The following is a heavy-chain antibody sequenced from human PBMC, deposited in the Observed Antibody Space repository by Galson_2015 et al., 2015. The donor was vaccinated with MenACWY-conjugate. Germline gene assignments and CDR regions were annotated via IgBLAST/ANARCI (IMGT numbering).Heavy chain of an antibody. V-gene: IGHV3-11*05. CDR3: ARDTGCSSTSCYYYFDY. J-gene: IGHJ4*02. D-gene: IGHD2-2*01. Sequence: VKGRFTISRDNATHSLYLQMNSLRAEDTAVYYCARDTGCSSTSCYYYFDYWGQGTLVTVSS.